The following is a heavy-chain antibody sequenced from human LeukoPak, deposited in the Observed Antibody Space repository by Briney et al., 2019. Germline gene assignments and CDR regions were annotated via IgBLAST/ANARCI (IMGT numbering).Heavy chain of an antibody. CDR1: GYTSTSYP. CDR3: ARGYDYGDYVGDFDY. Sequence: GASVKVSCKASGYTSTSYPISWVRQAPGQGLEWVGWITTYNGNTNYAQKVQSTVTMITDTSTSTAYMDLRGMRSDDTGVYYCARGYDYGDYVGDFDYWGQGTLVTVSS. V-gene: IGHV1-18*01. J-gene: IGHJ4*02. D-gene: IGHD4-17*01. CDR2: ITTYNGNT.